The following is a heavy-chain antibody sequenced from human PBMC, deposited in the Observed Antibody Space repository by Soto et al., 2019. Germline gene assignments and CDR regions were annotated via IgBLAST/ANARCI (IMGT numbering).Heavy chain of an antibody. D-gene: IGHD6-19*01. CDR1: GFIFSNAW. CDR2: IKSEPNGGTI. V-gene: IGHV3-15*01. CDR3: ATGWYFDH. Sequence: PGGSLRLSCAGSGFIFSNAWMNWVRQAPGKGLGWVGRIKSEPNGGTIDYAAPVKDRLTISRDDSKNTVYLQMSSLKTEDTAVYYCATGWYFDHWGQGTLVTVSS. J-gene: IGHJ4*02.